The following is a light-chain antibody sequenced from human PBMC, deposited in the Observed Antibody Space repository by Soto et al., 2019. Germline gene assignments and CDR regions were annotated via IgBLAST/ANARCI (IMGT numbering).Light chain of an antibody. CDR1: QSVSTSY. J-gene: IGKJ2*02. CDR3: QQYGRSPRT. V-gene: IGKV3-20*01. Sequence: EIVLTQSPGTLSLSPGERATLSCRASQSVSTSYLAWYQQKPGQAPRLLIYGASNRATGIPDRFSGSGFGTDFTLTISRLEAEDFAVYYCQQYGRSPRTFGQGTKLEI. CDR2: GAS.